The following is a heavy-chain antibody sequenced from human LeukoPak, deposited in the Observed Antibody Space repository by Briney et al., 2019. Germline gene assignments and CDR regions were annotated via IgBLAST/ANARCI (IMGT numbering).Heavy chain of an antibody. V-gene: IGHV3-30*04. Sequence: GGSLRLSCAASGFTFSSYAMHWVRQAPGKGLEWVAVISYDGSNKYYADSVKGRFIISRDNSKNTLYLQMNSLRAEDTAVYYCAKTRAIAVAGEFDYWGQGTLVTVSS. CDR1: GFTFSSYA. CDR3: AKTRAIAVAGEFDY. J-gene: IGHJ4*02. CDR2: ISYDGSNK. D-gene: IGHD6-19*01.